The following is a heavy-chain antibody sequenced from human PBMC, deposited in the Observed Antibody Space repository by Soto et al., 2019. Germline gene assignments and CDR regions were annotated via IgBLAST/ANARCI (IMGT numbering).Heavy chain of an antibody. CDR1: GFTFSSYA. Sequence: EVQLLESGGDLVQPGGSLRLSCVASGFTFSSYAMSWVRQAPGKGLEWVSAISGSGGSTYYADSVKGRFTISRDNSKNTLYLQMNSLRAEDTAVYYCAKDGAATGYYNLYYYYYYMDVWGKGTTVTVSS. D-gene: IGHD3-9*01. V-gene: IGHV3-23*01. CDR2: ISGSGGST. CDR3: AKDGAATGYYNLYYYYYYMDV. J-gene: IGHJ6*03.